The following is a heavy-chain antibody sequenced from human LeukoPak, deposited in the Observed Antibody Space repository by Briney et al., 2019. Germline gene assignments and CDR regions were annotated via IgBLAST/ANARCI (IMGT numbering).Heavy chain of an antibody. V-gene: IGHV3-7*01. D-gene: IGHD3-16*01. CDR2: IKDGES. J-gene: IGHJ3*02. CDR1: GFTFSNYW. Sequence: GGSLRLSCAASGFTFSNYWMSWVRQAPGKGLEWVANIKDGESYYVDPVKGRFTISRDDAKNSLYLQMNSLRAEDTAVYYCARSGGSNYHWALDIWGHGTMVTVSS. CDR3: ARSGGSNYHWALDI.